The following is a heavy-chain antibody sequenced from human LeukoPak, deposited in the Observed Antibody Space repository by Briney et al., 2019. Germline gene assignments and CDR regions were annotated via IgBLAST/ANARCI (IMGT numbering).Heavy chain of an antibody. Sequence: GESLKISCKGSGYIFTSYWIGWVRQMPGKGLEWMGVTYPADSNTRYSPSFQGQVTMSAGKSISTVYLQWSSLKASDTAIYYCARHMTGNGYGLFDYWGQGTLVTVSS. J-gene: IGHJ4*02. V-gene: IGHV5-51*01. CDR3: ARHMTGNGYGLFDY. CDR2: TYPADSNT. D-gene: IGHD5-12*01. CDR1: GYIFTSYW.